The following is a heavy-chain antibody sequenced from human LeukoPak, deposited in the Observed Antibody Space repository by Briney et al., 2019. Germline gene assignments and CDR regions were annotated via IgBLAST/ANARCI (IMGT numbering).Heavy chain of an antibody. D-gene: IGHD2-15*01. CDR1: GYTFTSYY. J-gene: IGHJ4*02. Sequence: ASVKVSCKASGYTFTSYYMHWVRQAPGQGLEWMGIINPSGGSTSYAQKFQGRVTMTRDMSTSTVYMELSSLRSEDTAVYYCARDFDRGYCSGGSCVDYWGQGTLVTVSS. V-gene: IGHV1-46*01. CDR3: ARDFDRGYCSGGSCVDY. CDR2: INPSGGST.